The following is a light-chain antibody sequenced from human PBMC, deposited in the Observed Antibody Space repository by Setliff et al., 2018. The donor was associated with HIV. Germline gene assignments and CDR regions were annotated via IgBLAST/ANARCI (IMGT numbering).Light chain of an antibody. CDR1: SSDVGAYNY. J-gene: IGLJ2*01. V-gene: IGLV2-14*03. CDR2: DVS. Sequence: QSALTQPPSASGSPGQSVTISRTGTSSDVGAYNYVSWYQQHPGKAPKLMIYDVSNRPSGVSNRFSGSKSGNTASLTISGLQAEDEADYYCSSYTSSSTLVVFGGGTK. CDR3: SSYTSSSTLVV.